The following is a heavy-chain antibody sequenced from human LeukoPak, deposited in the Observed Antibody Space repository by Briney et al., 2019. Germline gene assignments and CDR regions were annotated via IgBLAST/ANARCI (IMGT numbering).Heavy chain of an antibody. CDR1: GFTFSSYG. Sequence: PGGSLRLSCAASGFTFSSYGMHWVRQAPGKGLEWVAVISYDGSNKYHADSVKGRFTISRDNSKNTLYLQMNSLRAEDTAVYYCTTDRNHAFDIWGQGTMVTVSS. CDR2: ISYDGSNK. D-gene: IGHD3-10*01. CDR3: TTDRNHAFDI. J-gene: IGHJ3*02. V-gene: IGHV3-30*03.